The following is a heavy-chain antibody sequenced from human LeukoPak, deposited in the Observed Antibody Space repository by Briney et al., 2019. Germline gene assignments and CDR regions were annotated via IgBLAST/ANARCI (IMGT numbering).Heavy chain of an antibody. J-gene: IGHJ4*02. V-gene: IGHV3-21*01. Sequence: GGSLRLSCAASGFTFGIYSMNWVRQTPRKGLEWVSSISSSSSYIYYADSVKGRFTISRDDAKNSLYLQINSLRAEDTAVYYCAKTVDTSMAVPSDYWDQGTLVTVSS. CDR1: GFTFGIYS. CDR3: AKTVDTSMAVPSDY. CDR2: ISSSSSYI. D-gene: IGHD5-18*01.